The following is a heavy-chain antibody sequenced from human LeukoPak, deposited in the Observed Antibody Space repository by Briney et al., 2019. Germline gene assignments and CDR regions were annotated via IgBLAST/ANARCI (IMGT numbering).Heavy chain of an antibody. Sequence: ASVKVSCKASGYTFTTHDINWVRQATGQGLERLGWMSPNSGDTGYVQKFQGRVTMTSDSSISTAYMELSSLRSEDTAIYYCVRTPPNWGFDYWGQGTLVTVSS. CDR2: MSPNSGDT. J-gene: IGHJ4*02. CDR3: VRTPPNWGFDY. V-gene: IGHV1-8*01. CDR1: GYTFTTHD. D-gene: IGHD7-27*01.